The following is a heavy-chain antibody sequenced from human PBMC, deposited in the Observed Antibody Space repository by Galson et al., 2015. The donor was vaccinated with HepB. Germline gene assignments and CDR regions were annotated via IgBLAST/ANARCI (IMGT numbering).Heavy chain of an antibody. D-gene: IGHD4-11*01. J-gene: IGHJ5*02. CDR1: GFTFSSYS. CDR2: ISSSSSTI. CDR3: ARGRKFDYISLWFDP. Sequence: SLRLSCAASGFTFSSYSMNWVRQAPGKGLEWVSYISSSSSTIYYADSVKGRFTISRDNAKNSLYLQMNSLRDEDTAVYYCARGRKFDYISLWFDPWGQGTLVTVSS. V-gene: IGHV3-48*02.